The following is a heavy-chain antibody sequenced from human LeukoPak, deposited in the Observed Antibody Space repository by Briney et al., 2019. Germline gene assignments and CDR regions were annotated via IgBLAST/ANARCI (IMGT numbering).Heavy chain of an antibody. D-gene: IGHD3-10*01. CDR1: GFNFGDYA. CDR3: SRASKLREFFDY. J-gene: IGHJ4*02. Sequence: PGRSLRLSCTASGFNFGDYAMSWVRRAPGKGLEWVGFIRSKAYGGTTEYAASVKGRFTISRDDSKTIAYLQMNSLKTEDTAVYYCSRASKLREFFDYWGQGTLVTVSS. V-gene: IGHV3-49*04. CDR2: IRSKAYGGTT.